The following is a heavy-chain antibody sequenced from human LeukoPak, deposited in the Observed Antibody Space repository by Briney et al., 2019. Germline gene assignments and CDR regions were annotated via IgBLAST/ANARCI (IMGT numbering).Heavy chain of an antibody. CDR2: INPSRGST. V-gene: IGHV1-46*01. CDR1: GSPFTTYY. D-gene: IGHD5-18*01. CDR3: ARVLCAHRYGSIDH. J-gene: IGHJ4*02. Sequence: SVKVSCKASGSPFTTYYMHSLRPAPGHGWDWFAIINPSRGSTSYAQKFQGRVTMTRDKSKSTVYMQLSSLRSEHTAIYYCARVLCAHRYGSIDHWGQGTLVTVSS.